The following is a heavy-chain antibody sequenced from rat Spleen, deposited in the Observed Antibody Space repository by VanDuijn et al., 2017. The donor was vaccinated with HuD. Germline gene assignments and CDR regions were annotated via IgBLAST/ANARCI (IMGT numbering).Heavy chain of an antibody. CDR3: ARYIPGYYVMDA. D-gene: IGHD1-4*01. CDR2: INSAGST. V-gene: IGHV3-3*01. CDR1: GHSITSGYR. J-gene: IGHJ4*01. Sequence: EVQLQESGPGLVKPSQSLSLTCSVTGHSITSGYRWNWIRKFPGNRLEWMGYINSAGSTIYNPSLKSRISITRDTSKNQFFLQLNSVTTEDTATYYCARYIPGYYVMDAWGQGASVTVSS.